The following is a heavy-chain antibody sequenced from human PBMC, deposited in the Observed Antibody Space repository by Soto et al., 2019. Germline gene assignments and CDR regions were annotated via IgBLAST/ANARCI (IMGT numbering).Heavy chain of an antibody. CDR3: ARWGTTGGFDL. D-gene: IGHD3-16*01. CDR2: SSYDGSNK. Sequence: QLQLVESGGGVVQPGTSLRLYCAASGFRFKSFVMHWVRQAPGKGLEWVAFSSYDGSNKDYGDSVKGRFTVSRDNSQNILHLQMDSLRPEDTALYYCARWGTTGGFDLWGQGTLVSVSS. J-gene: IGHJ4*02. V-gene: IGHV3-30*19. CDR1: GFRFKSFV.